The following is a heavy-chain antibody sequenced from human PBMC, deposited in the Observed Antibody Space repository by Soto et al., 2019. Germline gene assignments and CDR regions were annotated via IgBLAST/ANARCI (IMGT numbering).Heavy chain of an antibody. J-gene: IGHJ6*02. CDR1: GYTFTSYA. Sequence: ASVKVSSKASGYTFTSYAMHWVRQAPGQRLEWMGWINAGNGNTKYSQKFQGRVTITRDTSASTAYMELSSLRSEDTAVYYCARVVSPVVAPYYYYGMDVWGQGTTVTVSS. CDR2: INAGNGNT. CDR3: ARVVSPVVAPYYYYGMDV. V-gene: IGHV1-3*01. D-gene: IGHD6-6*01.